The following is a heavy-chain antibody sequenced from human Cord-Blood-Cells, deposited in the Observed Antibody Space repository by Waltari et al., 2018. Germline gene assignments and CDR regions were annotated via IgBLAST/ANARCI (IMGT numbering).Heavy chain of an antibody. CDR2: IYYSGNT. CDR1: GASISISSYY. CDR3: ARLNGNWFDP. D-gene: IGHD2-8*01. Sequence: QLQLQESGPGLVKPSETLSLTCTVSGASISISSYYWAWTRQPPGKGLEWIGSIYYSGNTYYNPSLKSRVTISVDTSKNHFSLKLSSVTAADTAVYYCARLNGNWFDPWGQGTLVTVSS. J-gene: IGHJ5*02. V-gene: IGHV4-39*01.